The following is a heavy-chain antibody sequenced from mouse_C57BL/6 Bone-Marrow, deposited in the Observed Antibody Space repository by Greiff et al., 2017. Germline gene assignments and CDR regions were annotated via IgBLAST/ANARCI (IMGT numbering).Heavy chain of an antibody. CDR2: IYPGDGDT. V-gene: IGHV1-82*01. D-gene: IGHD1-3*01. Sequence: QVQLQQPGPELVKPGASVKISCKASGYAFSSSWMHWVKQRPGQGLAWIGRIYPGDGDTNYNGKFKGKATLTVDKSSSTAYMQLSSLTSEDSAVYDCAREKRDSSCFCYCDGWGKGTTLTVSS. J-gene: IGHJ1*03. CDR1: GYAFSSSW. CDR3: AREKRDSSCFCYCDG.